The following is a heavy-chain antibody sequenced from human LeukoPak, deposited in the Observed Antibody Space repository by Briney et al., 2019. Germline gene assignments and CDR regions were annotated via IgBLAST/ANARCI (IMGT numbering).Heavy chain of an antibody. CDR2: IYYSGST. Sequence: SETLSLTCTVSGGSTSSGGYYWSWIRQHPGKGLEWIGYIYYSGSTYYNPSLKSRVTISVDTSKNQFSLKLSSVTAADTAVYYCARATVSMEYFQHWGQGTLVTVSS. CDR3: ARATVSMEYFQH. J-gene: IGHJ1*01. V-gene: IGHV4-31*03. D-gene: IGHD4-17*01. CDR1: GGSTSSGGYY.